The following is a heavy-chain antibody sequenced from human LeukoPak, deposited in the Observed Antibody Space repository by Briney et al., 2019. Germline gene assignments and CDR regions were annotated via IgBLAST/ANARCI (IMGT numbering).Heavy chain of an antibody. Sequence: SETLSLTCTVSGGSISSRDNYWGWFRQPPGKGLEWIGSIYYSGNTYYNPSLESRVTISVDTSKNQFSLKVSSATAADTAVYYCVRQDTLTHYYVMDAWGQGTTVTVSS. CDR2: IYYSGNT. V-gene: IGHV4-39*01. D-gene: IGHD4-17*01. CDR1: GGSISSRDNY. CDR3: VRQDTLTHYYVMDA. J-gene: IGHJ6*02.